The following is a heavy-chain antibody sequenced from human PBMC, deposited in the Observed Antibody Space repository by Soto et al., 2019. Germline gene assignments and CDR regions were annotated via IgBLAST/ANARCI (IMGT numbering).Heavy chain of an antibody. CDR3: ARGKRWLQLPLDY. D-gene: IGHD5-12*01. CDR1: GFTVSSNY. V-gene: IGHV3-66*01. Sequence: PGGSLRLSCAASGFTVSSNYMSWVRQAPGKGLEWVSVIYSGGSTYYADSVKGRFTISRDNSKNTLYLQMNSLRAEDTAVYYCARGKRWLQLPLDYWGQGTLVTVSS. J-gene: IGHJ4*02. CDR2: IYSGGST.